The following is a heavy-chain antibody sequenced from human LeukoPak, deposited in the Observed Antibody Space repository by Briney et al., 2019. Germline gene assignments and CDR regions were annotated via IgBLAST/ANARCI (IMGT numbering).Heavy chain of an antibody. CDR2: ISGSGGST. CDR1: GFSFGSYT. D-gene: IGHD2-2*01. CDR3: AKDLGYCSSFSCPFDY. V-gene: IGHV3-23*01. Sequence: GGSLRLSCAVSGFSFGSYTMSWVRQAPGKGLEWVSAISGSGGSTYYADCVKGRFTISRDNSKNTLFLQMNSLRAEDTAVYYCAKDLGYCSSFSCPFDYWGQGTLVTVSS. J-gene: IGHJ4*02.